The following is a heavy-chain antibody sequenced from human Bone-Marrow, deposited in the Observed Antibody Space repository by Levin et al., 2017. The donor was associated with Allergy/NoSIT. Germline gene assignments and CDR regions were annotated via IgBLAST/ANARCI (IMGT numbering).Heavy chain of an antibody. CDR3: AKDIGAGGRVGYYAMDV. CDR1: GFPFDDYA. V-gene: IGHV3-9*01. D-gene: IGHD1-26*01. Sequence: PGGSLRLSCAASGFPFDDYAMHWVRQAPGKGLEWVSGISRNSDDIDYAESVKGRFTVSRDNAKNSLYLQMINVRPDDTALYYCAKDIGAGGRVGYYAMDVWGQGTTVTVSS. CDR2: ISRNSDDI. J-gene: IGHJ6*02.